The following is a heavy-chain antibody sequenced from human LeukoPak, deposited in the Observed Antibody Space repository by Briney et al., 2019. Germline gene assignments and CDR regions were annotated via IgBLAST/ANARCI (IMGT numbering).Heavy chain of an antibody. CDR3: ARFPASAEYRHYYYMDV. Sequence: PSETLSLTCIVSGGSISSYFWTWIRQPPGKGLEWIGYIHYSGSTNYNPSLKSRVTISVDTSKNQFSLQLSSVTAADTALYYCARFPASAEYRHYYYMDVWGKGTTVTVSS. CDR1: GGSISSYF. J-gene: IGHJ6*03. D-gene: IGHD6-25*01. CDR2: IHYSGST. V-gene: IGHV4-59*01.